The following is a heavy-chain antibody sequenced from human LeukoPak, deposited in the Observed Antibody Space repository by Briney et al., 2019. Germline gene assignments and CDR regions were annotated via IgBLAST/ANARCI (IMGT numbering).Heavy chain of an antibody. CDR3: ARLVVGAAGAFDI. D-gene: IGHD1-26*01. V-gene: IGHV1-46*01. CDR2: INPSGGST. Sequence: ASVNVSCKASGYTFTSYYMHWVRQAPGQGLEWMGIINPSGGSTSYAQKFQGRVTMTRDTSTSTVYMELSSLRSEDTAVYYCARLVVGAAGAFDIWGQGTMVTVSS. CDR1: GYTFTSYY. J-gene: IGHJ3*02.